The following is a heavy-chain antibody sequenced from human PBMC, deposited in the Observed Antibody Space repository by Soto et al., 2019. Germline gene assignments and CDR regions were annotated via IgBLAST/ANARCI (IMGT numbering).Heavy chain of an antibody. D-gene: IGHD3-10*01. CDR3: TRGGATGAGIYHFEN. J-gene: IGHJ4*02. CDR1: GFTFTSNW. Sequence: EVQLVESGGGLVQPGGSLRLSCAASGFTFTSNWMHWVRQAPGKWLVWVSRINSDGTTTTYADSVKGRFTISRDNAKNTLYLQVNSLGGEDTAVYYCTRGGATGAGIYHFENWGQGTLVTVSS. CDR2: INSDGTTT. V-gene: IGHV3-74*01.